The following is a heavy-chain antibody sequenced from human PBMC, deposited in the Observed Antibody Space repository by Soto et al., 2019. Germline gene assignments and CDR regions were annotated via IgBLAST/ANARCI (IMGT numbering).Heavy chain of an antibody. CDR3: ARSLRIPSHYYYYYGMDV. Sequence: SETLSLTCTVSDDFISSYYWNWIRQPAGKGLEWIGRVSTSGATNYNPSLESRVTMSVDTSKKQFSLKLTSVTAADTAVYYCARSLRIPSHYYYYYGMDVWGQGTTVTVSS. V-gene: IGHV4-4*07. CDR1: DDFISSYY. J-gene: IGHJ6*02. CDR2: VSTSGAT. D-gene: IGHD2-2*02.